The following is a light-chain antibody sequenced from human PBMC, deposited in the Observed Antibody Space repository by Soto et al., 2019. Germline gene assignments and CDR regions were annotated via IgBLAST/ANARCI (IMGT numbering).Light chain of an antibody. Sequence: DIKMNQSPSTLSAFVGDRVTITCRASQSISRYLNWYQQKPGKAPNLLIYVASSLQSEVPSRFSGSGSGTEFTLTISGLLPEDFAAYHCQQLYTLPFTFGQGTRLEIK. CDR3: QQLYTLPFT. V-gene: IGKV1-39*01. CDR2: VAS. CDR1: QSISRY. J-gene: IGKJ5*01.